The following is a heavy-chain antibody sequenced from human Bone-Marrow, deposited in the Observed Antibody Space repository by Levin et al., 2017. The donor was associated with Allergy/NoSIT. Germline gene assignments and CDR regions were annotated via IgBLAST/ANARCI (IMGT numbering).Heavy chain of an antibody. Sequence: GGSLRLSCAASGFTFSSYAMHWVRQAPGKGLEWVAVISYDASKKYYADSVEGRFTISRDSSRNTVFLQMNSLRAEDTAVYYCARDDAADGSNHFDYWGQGTLVTVSS. J-gene: IGHJ4*02. V-gene: IGHV3-30-3*01. CDR2: ISYDASKK. D-gene: IGHD6-13*01. CDR3: ARDDAADGSNHFDY. CDR1: GFTFSSYA.